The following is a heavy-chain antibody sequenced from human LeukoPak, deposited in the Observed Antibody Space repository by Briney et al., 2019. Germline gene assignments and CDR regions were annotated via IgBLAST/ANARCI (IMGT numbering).Heavy chain of an antibody. CDR3: ASYWVGSSYYFDY. D-gene: IGHD6-13*01. V-gene: IGHV1-69*06. Sequence: SVKVSCKASGGTFSSYAISWVRQAPGQGLEWMGGIIPIFGTANYAQKFQGRVTITADKSTSTAYMELSSLRSEDTAAYYCASYWVGSSYYFDYWGQGTLVTVSS. CDR1: GGTFSSYA. CDR2: IIPIFGTA. J-gene: IGHJ4*02.